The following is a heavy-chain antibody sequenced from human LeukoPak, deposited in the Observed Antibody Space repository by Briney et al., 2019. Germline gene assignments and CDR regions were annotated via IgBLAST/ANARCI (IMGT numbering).Heavy chain of an antibody. CDR3: AGPPRLRGNNYFDY. J-gene: IGHJ4*02. D-gene: IGHD5-12*01. CDR1: GGTVSSYA. Sequence: ASVKVSSKASGGTVSSYAISWVRQAPGQGLEWMGGIIPIFGTANYAQKFQGRVTITTDESTSTAYMELSSLRSEDTAVYYCAGPPRLRGNNYFDYWGQGTMVTVSP. V-gene: IGHV1-69*05. CDR2: IIPIFGTA.